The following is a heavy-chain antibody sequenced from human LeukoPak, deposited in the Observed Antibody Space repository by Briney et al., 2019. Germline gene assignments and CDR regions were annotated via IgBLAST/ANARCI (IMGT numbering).Heavy chain of an antibody. J-gene: IGHJ3*02. V-gene: IGHV3-23*01. CDR3: AKARDDYYDSSGYYEAFDI. Sequence: PGGSLRLSCAVSGFTISSYAMSWVRQAPGKGLEWVSAMSGSAGNTFYADSVRGRITISRDNSKNMLYLEMNSLRSEDTAVYYCAKARDDYYDSSGYYEAFDIWGQGTMVTVSS. D-gene: IGHD3-22*01. CDR2: MSGSAGNT. CDR1: GFTISSYA.